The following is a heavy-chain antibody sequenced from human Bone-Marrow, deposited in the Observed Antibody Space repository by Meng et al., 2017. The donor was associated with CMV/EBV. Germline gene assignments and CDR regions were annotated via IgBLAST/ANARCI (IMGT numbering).Heavy chain of an antibody. CDR3: ARLDGNYVWGSYRYPYYFDY. V-gene: IGHV5-51*01. D-gene: IGHD3-16*02. CDR2: IYPGDSDT. Sequence: KVSSKAAGYSFISYWIGWVRQMPGKGLEWMGIIYPGDSDTRYSPSFQGQVTISADKSISTAYLQWSSLKASDTAMYYCARLDGNYVWGSYRYPYYFDYWGQGTLVTVSS. CDR1: GYSFISYW. J-gene: IGHJ4*02.